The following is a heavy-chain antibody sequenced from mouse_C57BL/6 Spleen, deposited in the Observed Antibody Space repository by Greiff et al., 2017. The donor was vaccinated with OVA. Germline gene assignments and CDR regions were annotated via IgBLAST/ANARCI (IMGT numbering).Heavy chain of an antibody. D-gene: IGHD2-3*01. CDR3: ARQGGYYTFPFAY. V-gene: IGHV5-9*01. CDR1: GFTFSSYT. Sequence: EVKVEESGGGLVKPGGSLKLSCAASGFTFSSYTMSWVRQTPEKRLEWVATISGGGGNTYYPDSVKGRFTISRDNAKNTLYLQMFSLRSEYTALYYCARQGGYYTFPFAYWGQGTLVTVSA. J-gene: IGHJ3*01. CDR2: ISGGGGNT.